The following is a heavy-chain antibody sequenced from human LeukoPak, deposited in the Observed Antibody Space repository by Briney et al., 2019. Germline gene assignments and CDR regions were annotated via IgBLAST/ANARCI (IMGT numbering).Heavy chain of an antibody. CDR2: IRYDGSNK. D-gene: IGHD2-2*01. V-gene: IGHV3-30*02. CDR3: AKSSFYCSSTSYYGPDYYYYYMDV. J-gene: IGHJ6*03. CDR1: GFTFSSYG. Sequence: GGSLRLSCAASGFTFSSYGMHWVRQAPGKGLEWVAFIRYDGSNKYYADSVKGRFTISRDNSKNTLYLQMNSLRAEDTAVYYCAKSSFYCSSTSYYGPDYYYYYMDVWGKGTTITVSS.